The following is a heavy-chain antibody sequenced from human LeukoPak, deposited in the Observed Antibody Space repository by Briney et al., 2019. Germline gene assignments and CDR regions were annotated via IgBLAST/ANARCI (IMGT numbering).Heavy chain of an antibody. D-gene: IGHD3-10*01. CDR1: GFTFSSYG. V-gene: IGHV3-30*18. Sequence: PGGSLRLSCAASGFTFSSYGMHWVRQAPGKGLEWVAVISYDGSNKYYADSVKGRFTISRDNSKNTLYLQMNSLRAEDTAVYYCAKDYYYGSGSYVLDYWGQGTPVTISS. CDR3: AKDYYYGSGSYVLDY. CDR2: ISYDGSNK. J-gene: IGHJ4*02.